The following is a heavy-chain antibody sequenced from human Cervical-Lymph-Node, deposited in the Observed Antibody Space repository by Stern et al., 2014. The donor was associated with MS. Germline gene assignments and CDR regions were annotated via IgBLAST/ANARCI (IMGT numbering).Heavy chain of an antibody. CDR2: ITPIFGTT. V-gene: IGHV1-69*06. D-gene: IGHD2/OR15-2a*01. J-gene: IGHJ6*02. CDR1: GGTFSSYA. Sequence: VQLEESGAEVKKPGSSVKVSCKASGGTFSSYAISWVRQAPGQGLEWMGRITPIFGTTNYAEKFQGRVMMTADRATSTAYMELSSLTAEDTAVYYCARVYYFNSNGHYGMDVWGQGTMVTVS. CDR3: ARVYYFNSNGHYGMDV.